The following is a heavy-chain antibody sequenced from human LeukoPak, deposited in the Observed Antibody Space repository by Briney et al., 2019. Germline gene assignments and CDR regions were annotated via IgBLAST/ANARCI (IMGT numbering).Heavy chain of an antibody. CDR3: ARDQEGFDY. CDR2: IYPRDGST. CDR1: GYTFTGNY. J-gene: IGHJ4*02. V-gene: IGHV1-46*01. Sequence: ASVKVSCKASGYTFTGNYIHWVRQAPGQGLEWMGMIYPRDGSTSYAQKFQGRVTVTRDTSTSTVHMELSGLRSEDTAVYYCARDQEGFDYWGQGTLVTVSS.